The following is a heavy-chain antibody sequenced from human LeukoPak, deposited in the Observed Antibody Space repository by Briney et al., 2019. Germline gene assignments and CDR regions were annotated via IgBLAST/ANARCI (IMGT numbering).Heavy chain of an antibody. J-gene: IGHJ4*02. CDR1: GGSISSGSYY. CDR2: IYTSGST. Sequence: PSQTLSLTCTVSGGSISSGSYYWSWIRQPAGKGLEWIGRIYTSGSTNYNPSLKSRVTISVDTSKNQFSLKLSSVTAADTAVYFCARHDPDPTDIVVVPAAVSYWGQGTLVTVSS. V-gene: IGHV4-61*02. CDR3: ARHDPDPTDIVVVPAAVSY. D-gene: IGHD2-2*01.